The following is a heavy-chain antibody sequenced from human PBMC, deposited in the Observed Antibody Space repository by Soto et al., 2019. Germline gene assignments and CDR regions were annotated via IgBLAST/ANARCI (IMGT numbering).Heavy chain of an antibody. CDR3: VRGETKAHFDY. D-gene: IGHD3-16*01. Sequence: SETLSLTCSVSGDSIKYYYLNWIRQPPGKGLEWIGYIYYSGATNYNPSLKSRVTISKDQFSLQLSSVTAADTAVYYCVRGETKAHFDYWGQGILVTVSS. J-gene: IGHJ4*02. CDR2: IYYSGAT. V-gene: IGHV4-59*01. CDR1: GDSIKYYY.